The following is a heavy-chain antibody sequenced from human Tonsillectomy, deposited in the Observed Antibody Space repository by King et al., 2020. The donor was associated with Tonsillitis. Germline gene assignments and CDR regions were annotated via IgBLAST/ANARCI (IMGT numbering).Heavy chain of an antibody. J-gene: IGHJ4*02. Sequence: EVQLVESGGGLVQPGGSLRLSCAASGFTFSSYAMSWVRQAPGKGLEWVSAISVIGGSPYYADSVKGRFTISRDNSKNTLYLQMNSLRAEDTAVYYCAKATGGNYDSSGYYYWGQGTLVTVSS. CDR1: GFTFSSYA. CDR3: AKATGGNYDSSGYYY. CDR2: ISVIGGSP. V-gene: IGHV3-23*04. D-gene: IGHD3-22*01.